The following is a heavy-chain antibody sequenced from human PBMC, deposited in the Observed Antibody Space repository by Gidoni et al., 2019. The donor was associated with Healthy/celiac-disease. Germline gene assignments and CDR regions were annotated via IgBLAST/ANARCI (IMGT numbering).Heavy chain of an antibody. J-gene: IGHJ1*01. V-gene: IGHV4-34*01. Sequence: QVQLQQWGAGLLKPSETLSRTFAVYGGSFSRYYWSWIRQSLGKGLEWIGEINHSGSTNYNPSLKSRVTISVDTSKNQFSLKLSSVTAADTAVYYCARGARDYVWGSYRYAEYFQHWGQGTLVTVSS. D-gene: IGHD3-16*02. CDR1: GGSFSRYY. CDR2: INHSGST. CDR3: ARGARDYVWGSYRYAEYFQH.